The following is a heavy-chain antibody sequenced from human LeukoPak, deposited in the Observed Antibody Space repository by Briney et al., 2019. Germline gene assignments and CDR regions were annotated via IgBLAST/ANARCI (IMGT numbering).Heavy chain of an antibody. CDR2: INPNSSGT. CDR1: GYTFTGYY. J-gene: IGHJ4*02. D-gene: IGHD2-15*01. Sequence: GASVKVSCKASGYTFTGYYMHWVRQAPGQGLEWMGWINPNSSGTNYAQKFQGRVTMTRDTSISTAYMELSRLRSDDTAVYYCARDRRMSRAAFDYWGQGTLVTVSS. V-gene: IGHV1-2*02. CDR3: ARDRRMSRAAFDY.